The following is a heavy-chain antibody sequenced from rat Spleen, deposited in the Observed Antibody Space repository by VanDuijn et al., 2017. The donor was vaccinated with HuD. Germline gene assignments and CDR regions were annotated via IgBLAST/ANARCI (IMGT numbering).Heavy chain of an antibody. CDR3: ARLGITLGAGHWFAY. CDR1: GFTFNNYW. Sequence: EVQLVESGGGLVQPGRSLKLSCVASGFTFNNYWMSWIRQAPGKGLEWVASITNTGGSIYYPDSVKGRFTISRDNAKNTQYLQMESLRSEDTATYYCARLGITLGAGHWFAYWGQGTLVTVSS. J-gene: IGHJ3*01. D-gene: IGHD1-2*01. V-gene: IGHV5-31*01. CDR2: ITNTGGSI.